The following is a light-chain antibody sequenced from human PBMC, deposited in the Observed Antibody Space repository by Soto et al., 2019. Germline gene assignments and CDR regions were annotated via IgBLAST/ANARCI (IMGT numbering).Light chain of an antibody. CDR3: CSYSYTSTFV. CDR2: EGS. V-gene: IGLV2-23*03. Sequence: QSALTQPASVSGSPGQSITISCTGTSSDIGTYNLVSWYQQHPGKAPKLMIYEGSKRPSGVSYRFSGSKSGNTASLTISGLQAEDEADYYCCSYSYTSTFVFGTGTQLTVL. CDR1: SSDIGTYNL. J-gene: IGLJ1*01.